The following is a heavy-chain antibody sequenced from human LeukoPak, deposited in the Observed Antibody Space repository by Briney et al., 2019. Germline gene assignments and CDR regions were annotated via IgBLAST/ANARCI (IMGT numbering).Heavy chain of an antibody. D-gene: IGHD2-21*02. CDR2: IYYSGST. J-gene: IGHJ5*02. Sequence: SETLSLTCTVSGGSISSGDYYWSWIRQPPGKGLEWIGYIYYSGSTYYNPSLKSRVTISVDTSKNQFSLKLSSVTAADPAVYYCARSYCGGDCYSVYWFDPWGQGTLVTVSS. CDR3: ARSYCGGDCYSVYWFDP. V-gene: IGHV4-30-4*01. CDR1: GGSISSGDYY.